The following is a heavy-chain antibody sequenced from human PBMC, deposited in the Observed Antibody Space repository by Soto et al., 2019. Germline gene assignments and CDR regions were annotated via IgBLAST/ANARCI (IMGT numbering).Heavy chain of an antibody. J-gene: IGHJ4*02. CDR2: ISNDENIK. Sequence: GGSLRLPCVAPGFNFGNFGMHWVRQAPGKGLEWLTVISNDENIKQDSVRGRFAIARDNSKNTLYLHLTSLRAEDTAIYYCARGLRGVLDYWGQGTLVTVSS. V-gene: IGHV3-33*01. D-gene: IGHD5-12*01. CDR1: GFNFGNFG. CDR3: ARGLRGVLDY.